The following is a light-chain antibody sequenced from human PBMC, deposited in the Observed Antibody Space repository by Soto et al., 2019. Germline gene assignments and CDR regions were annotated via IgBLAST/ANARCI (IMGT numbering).Light chain of an antibody. CDR2: EVS. V-gene: IGLV2-14*01. J-gene: IGLJ3*02. CDR1: NNDVGAYNY. CDR3: SSYTSNSTLV. Sequence: QSALTQPASVSGSPGQSITISCTGTNNDVGAYNYVSWYQQHTDKAPKLIIFEVSDRPSGVSNRFSGSNSGNTASLTISGLQAEDEADYFCSSYTSNSTLVFGGGTKLTVL.